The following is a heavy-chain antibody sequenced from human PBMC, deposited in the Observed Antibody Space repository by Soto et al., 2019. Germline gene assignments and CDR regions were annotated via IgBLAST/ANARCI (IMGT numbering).Heavy chain of an antibody. Sequence: PSETLSLTRAVYGGSFSGYYWSWISQPPGKWLEWIGEINHSGNINYNPSLKSRVTISVETSKNQFSLKLRSVTAADTAIYYCARGNGLIMAVQGDAPDKYYLESWSQGTLATV. CDR1: GGSFSGYY. V-gene: IGHV4-34*01. CDR2: INHSGNI. CDR3: ARGNGLIMAVQGDAPDKYYLES. J-gene: IGHJ4*02. D-gene: IGHD2-8*01.